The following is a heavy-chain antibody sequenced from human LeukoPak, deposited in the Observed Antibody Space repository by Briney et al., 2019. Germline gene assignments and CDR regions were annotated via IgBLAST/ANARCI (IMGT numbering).Heavy chain of an antibody. V-gene: IGHV1-46*01. Sequence: PGASVKVSCKASGYTFTSYGISWVRQAPGQGLEWMGIINPSGGSTSYAQRFQDRVTMTRDTSTNTVYMELNSLTSEDTAVYYCAREVLTAATGDDAFDIWGQGTKVTVSS. CDR3: AREVLTAATGDDAFDI. CDR1: GYTFTSYG. J-gene: IGHJ3*02. D-gene: IGHD6-13*01. CDR2: INPSGGST.